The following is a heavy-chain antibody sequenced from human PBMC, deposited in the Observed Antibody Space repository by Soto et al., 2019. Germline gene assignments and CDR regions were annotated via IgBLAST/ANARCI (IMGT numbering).Heavy chain of an antibody. D-gene: IGHD1-26*01. CDR2: IIHGIGSA. V-gene: IGHV1-69*01. Sequence: QVQMVQSGAEVKKLGSSVTVSCKASGGSFSPYAIHWVRQAPGRGLEWMGAIIHGIGSANYAQKFQGRLPITAKGSACTVYMEMSSLTSEGTAIYFWAKFVEWGNKDDYWGQGTLVTVPS. CDR3: AKFVEWGNKDDY. J-gene: IGHJ4*02. CDR1: GGSFSPYA.